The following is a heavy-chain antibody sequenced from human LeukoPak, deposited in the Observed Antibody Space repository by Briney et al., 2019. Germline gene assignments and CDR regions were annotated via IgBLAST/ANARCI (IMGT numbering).Heavy chain of an antibody. Sequence: GYYWMTWVRQAPGKGLEWIGEINHSGSTNYNPSLKSRVTISVDTSKNQFSLKLSSVTAADTAVYYCARGGVGTTTNLDYWGQGTLVTVSS. CDR1: GYY. CDR3: ARGGVGTTTNLDY. D-gene: IGHD1-1*01. V-gene: IGHV4-34*01. J-gene: IGHJ4*02. CDR2: INHSGST.